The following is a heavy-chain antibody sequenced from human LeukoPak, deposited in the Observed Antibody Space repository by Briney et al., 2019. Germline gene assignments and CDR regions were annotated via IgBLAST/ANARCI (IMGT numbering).Heavy chain of an antibody. CDR1: GGSISSSSYY. D-gene: IGHD5-12*01. J-gene: IGHJ4*02. CDR2: IYYSGNT. V-gene: IGHV4-39*07. CDR3: ARYHNGYDDY. Sequence: SETLSLTCTVSGGSISSSSYYWGWIRQPPGKGLEWIGSIYYSGNTYYNPSLKSRVTISLDTSKSHFSLKLSSVTAADTAVYYCARYHNGYDDYWGQGTLVTVSS.